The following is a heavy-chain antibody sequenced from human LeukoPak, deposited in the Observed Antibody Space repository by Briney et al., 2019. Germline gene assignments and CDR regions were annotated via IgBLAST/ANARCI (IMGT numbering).Heavy chain of an antibody. J-gene: IGHJ4*02. CDR3: AKGRCGDSSCWYFDA. CDR1: GFNFKLSA. Sequence: GGSLRLPCAASGFNFKLSAMSWGRQAPGKGLEWVALISGSGSRGSGIIGGNTYYADSVKGRFTISRDDSQNTVYLQMNSVRAEDTAIYFCAKGRCGDSSCWYFDAWAKGTRVTVSS. V-gene: IGHV3-23*01. CDR2: ISGSGSRGSGIIGGNT. D-gene: IGHD6-13*01.